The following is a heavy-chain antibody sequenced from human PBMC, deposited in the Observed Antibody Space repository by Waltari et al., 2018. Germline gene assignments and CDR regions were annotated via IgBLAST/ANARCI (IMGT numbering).Heavy chain of an antibody. V-gene: IGHV4-61*02. Sequence: QVQLQESGPGLVTPSQTLSLACSVPGVSITSGCQYWSWIRHPAGKGLEWIGHIDNSGSTKYNPSLKRRVTISVDTSKNQFSLRLSSVTAADTAVYYCVTVGSSIQAFDYVDNWGQGTLVTVSS. J-gene: IGHJ4*02. CDR2: IDNSGST. CDR1: GVSITSGCQY. CDR3: VTVGSSIQAFDYVDN. D-gene: IGHD3-3*02.